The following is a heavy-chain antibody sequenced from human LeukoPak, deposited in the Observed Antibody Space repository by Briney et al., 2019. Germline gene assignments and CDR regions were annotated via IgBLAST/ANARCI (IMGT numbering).Heavy chain of an antibody. J-gene: IGHJ4*02. CDR2: ISYDGSNK. CDR1: GFTFSSYA. D-gene: IGHD4-17*01. Sequence: GGSLRLSCAASGFTFSSYAMHWVRQAPGKGLEWVAVISYDGSNKYYADSVKGRFTISRDNSKNTLYLQMNSLRPEDTAVYYCARIPTVTTNFDYWGQGTLVTVSS. V-gene: IGHV3-30*04. CDR3: ARIPTVTTNFDY.